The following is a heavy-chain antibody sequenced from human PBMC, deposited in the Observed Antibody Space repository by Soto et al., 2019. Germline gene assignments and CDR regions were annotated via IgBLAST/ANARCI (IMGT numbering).Heavy chain of an antibody. CDR3: ARAPHFWSGYSGGYGMDV. D-gene: IGHD3-3*01. Sequence: VKVSYKASGYTFTSYAMHWLLQAPGRGLEWMGWINSNSGGTNYAQKFQGWVTMSRDTSISTAYMELSRLRSDDTAVYYCARAPHFWSGYSGGYGMDVWGQGTTVTVSS. V-gene: IGHV1-2*04. J-gene: IGHJ6*02. CDR1: GYTFTSYA. CDR2: INSNSGGT.